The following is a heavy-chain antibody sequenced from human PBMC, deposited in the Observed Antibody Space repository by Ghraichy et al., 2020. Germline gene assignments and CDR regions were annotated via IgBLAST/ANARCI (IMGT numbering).Heavy chain of an antibody. CDR2: IWYDGSNK. CDR1: EFTFSSYG. CDR3: ARAIKWELKGYCFYYMDV. J-gene: IGHJ6*03. Sequence: GESLNISCAASEFTFSSYGMHWVRQAPGKGLEWVAVIWYDGSNKYYADSVKGRFTISRDNSKNTLYLQMNSLRAEDTAVYYCARAIKWELKGYCFYYMDVWGKGTTVTVSS. V-gene: IGHV3-33*01. D-gene: IGHD1-26*01.